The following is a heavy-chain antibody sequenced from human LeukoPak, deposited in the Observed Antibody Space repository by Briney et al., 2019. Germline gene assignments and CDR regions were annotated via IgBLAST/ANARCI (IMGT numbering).Heavy chain of an antibody. Sequence: SETLSLTCAVYGGSFSGYYWSWIRQPPGKGLEWIGEINHSGSTNYNPSLKSRVTISVDTFKNQFSLKLSSVTAADTAVYYCARFPLYGDYYYYYGMDVWGQGTTVTVSS. D-gene: IGHD4-17*01. CDR2: INHSGST. J-gene: IGHJ6*02. CDR1: GGSFSGYY. CDR3: ARFPLYGDYYYYYGMDV. V-gene: IGHV4-34*01.